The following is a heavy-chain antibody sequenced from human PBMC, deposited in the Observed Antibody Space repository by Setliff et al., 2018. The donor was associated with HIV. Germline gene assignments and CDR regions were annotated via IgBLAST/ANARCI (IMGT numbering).Heavy chain of an antibody. CDR2: ISYDGSRI. D-gene: IGHD2-15*01. Sequence: GGSLRLSCVASGFTFSTFAMHWVRQAPGKGLEWVSVISYDGSRISYADSLKGRFTISRDDAENSLYLQMNSLGPEDTAVYYCAIGGFDYWGQGTLVTAPQ. J-gene: IGHJ4*02. CDR1: GFTFSTFA. V-gene: IGHV3-30*07. CDR3: AIGGFDY.